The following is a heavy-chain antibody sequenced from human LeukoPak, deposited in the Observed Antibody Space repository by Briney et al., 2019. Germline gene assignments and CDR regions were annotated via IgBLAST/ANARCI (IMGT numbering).Heavy chain of an antibody. CDR3: ATPEADYYDSSGYYSF. D-gene: IGHD3-22*01. Sequence: SETLSLTCTASGGSISSSSYYWGWIRQPPGKGLEWIGSIYYSGSTYYNPSLKSRVTISVDTSKDQFSLKLSSVTAADTAVYYCATPEADYYDSSGYYSFWGQGTLVTVSS. CDR2: IYYSGST. CDR1: GGSISSSSYY. J-gene: IGHJ4*02. V-gene: IGHV4-39*01.